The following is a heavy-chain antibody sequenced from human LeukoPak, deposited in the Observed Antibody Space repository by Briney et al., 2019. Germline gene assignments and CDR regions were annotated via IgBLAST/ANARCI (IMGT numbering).Heavy chain of an antibody. V-gene: IGHV5-51*01. D-gene: IGHD5-18*01. Sequence: PGESLQISCKGSGYSFTSYWIGWVRQMPGKGLEWMGILYPGDSDTRYSPSFQGQVTISADKAINTAYLQWSSLKASDTAMYHCARALVYTYGHHFDFWGQGTLVTVSS. J-gene: IGHJ4*02. CDR2: LYPGDSDT. CDR3: ARALVYTYGHHFDF. CDR1: GYSFTSYW.